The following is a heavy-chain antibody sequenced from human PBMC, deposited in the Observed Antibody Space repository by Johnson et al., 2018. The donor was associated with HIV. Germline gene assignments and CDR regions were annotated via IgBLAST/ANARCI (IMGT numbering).Heavy chain of an antibody. D-gene: IGHD4-17*01. CDR2: ISWNSGSI. CDR3: ARSTGAFDI. V-gene: IGHV3-9*01. Sequence: VQLVESGGGLVQPGRSLRLSCAASGFTFDDYAMHWVRQAPGKGLEWVSGISWNSGSIGYADSVKGRFTISRDNAKNSLFLQMNSLRLDDTAVYVCARSTGAFDIWGQGTRVTVSS. J-gene: IGHJ3*02. CDR1: GFTFDDYA.